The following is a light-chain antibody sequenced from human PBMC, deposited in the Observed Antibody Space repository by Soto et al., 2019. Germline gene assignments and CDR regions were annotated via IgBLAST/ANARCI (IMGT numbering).Light chain of an antibody. V-gene: IGLV2-11*01. CDR1: SSDVGGYNY. CDR2: DVS. Sequence: QSVLTQPRSVSGPPGQSVTISCTGTSSDVGGYNYVSWYQQHPGKAPKLMIYDVSKRPSGVPDRFSGSKSGNTASLTISGLQAEDEADYYCYSYAGISDVFGTGTKVTVL. CDR3: YSYAGISDV. J-gene: IGLJ1*01.